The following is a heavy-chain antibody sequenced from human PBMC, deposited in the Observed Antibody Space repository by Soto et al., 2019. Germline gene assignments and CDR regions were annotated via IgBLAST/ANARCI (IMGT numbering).Heavy chain of an antibody. J-gene: IGHJ3*02. Sequence: SETQCLTCTVAGGYISSYYWSWIRQPPGKGLEWIGYIYYSGSTNYNPSLKGRFTISRDNAKNSLYLQMNSLRAEDTAVYYCARGLGSSGWYSPWDAFDIWGQGTMVTVSS. CDR3: ARGLGSSGWYSPWDAFDI. D-gene: IGHD6-19*01. V-gene: IGHV4-59*12. CDR1: GGYISSYY. CDR2: IYYSGST.